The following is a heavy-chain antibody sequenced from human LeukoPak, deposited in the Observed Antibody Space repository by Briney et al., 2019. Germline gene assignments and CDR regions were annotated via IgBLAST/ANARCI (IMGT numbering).Heavy chain of an antibody. CDR3: ARGNWGPEF. CDR2: IIKDGTST. V-gene: IGHV3-74*01. CDR1: GFNLNSFY. D-gene: IGHD3-16*01. Sequence: GGSLRLSCVVSGFNLNSFYMDWVRQAPGKGLVWVSGIIKDGTSTGYADSVQGRFSISRETDKNTVYLQMNSLRPDDTGVYFCARGNWGPEFWGQGTLVTVSS. J-gene: IGHJ4*02.